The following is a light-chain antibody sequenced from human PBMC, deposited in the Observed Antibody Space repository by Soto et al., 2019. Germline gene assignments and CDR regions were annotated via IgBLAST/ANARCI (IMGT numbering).Light chain of an antibody. Sequence: IVLTQSPGTLSLSPGESATLSCRASQSVXSGYVAWYQQKRGEAPRILXYHASSRATGIPDRLSGSGSETDFSLTISRLEPEDFAAYYCQQYETSPRTFGQGTKVDIK. CDR2: HAS. V-gene: IGKV3-20*01. CDR3: QQYETSPRT. CDR1: QSVXSGY. J-gene: IGKJ1*01.